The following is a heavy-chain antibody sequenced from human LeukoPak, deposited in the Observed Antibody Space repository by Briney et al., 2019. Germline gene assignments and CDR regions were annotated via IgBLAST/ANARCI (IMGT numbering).Heavy chain of an antibody. V-gene: IGHV4-39*07. D-gene: IGHD4-17*01. CDR1: GGSISSSSYY. Sequence: PSETLSLTCTVSGGSISSSSYYWGWIRQPPGKGLEWIGIIYYSGSTYYNPSLKSRVTISVDTSKNQFSLKLSSVTAADTAVYYCAREMTTVTTVRFDPWGQGTLVTVSS. CDR2: IYYSGST. J-gene: IGHJ5*02. CDR3: AREMTTVTTVRFDP.